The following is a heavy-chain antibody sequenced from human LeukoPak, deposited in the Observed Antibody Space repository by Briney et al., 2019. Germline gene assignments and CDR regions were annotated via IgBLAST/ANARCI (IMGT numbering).Heavy chain of an antibody. D-gene: IGHD4-17*01. V-gene: IGHV1-2*02. CDR1: GYTFTGYY. Sequence: ASVKVSCKASGYTFTGYYMHWVRQAPGQGLEWMGWINPNSGGTNYAQKFQGRVTMTRDTSISTAYMELSRLRSDDTAVYYCARGMWDYGDYGDAFDIWGQETMVTVSS. CDR3: ARGMWDYGDYGDAFDI. CDR2: INPNSGGT. J-gene: IGHJ3*02.